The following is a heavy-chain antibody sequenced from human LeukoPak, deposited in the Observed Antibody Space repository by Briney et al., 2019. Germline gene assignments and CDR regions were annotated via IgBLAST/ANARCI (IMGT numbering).Heavy chain of an antibody. D-gene: IGHD6-13*01. CDR3: ARDSGIAAAFDY. CDR1: DGSISSYY. J-gene: IGHJ4*02. Sequence: SEPLSLTCTVSDGSISSYYWSWIRQPPGKGLGWIGFIYYSGSTNYNPSLKSRVTISVDTSKNQFSLKLSSGTAADTAVYYCARDSGIAAAFDYWGQGTLVTVSS. V-gene: IGHV4-59*01. CDR2: IYYSGST.